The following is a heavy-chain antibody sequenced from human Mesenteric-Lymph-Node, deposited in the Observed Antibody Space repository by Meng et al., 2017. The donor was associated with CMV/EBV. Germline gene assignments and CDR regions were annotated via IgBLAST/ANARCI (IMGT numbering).Heavy chain of an antibody. V-gene: IGHV3-21*01. Sequence: GESLKISCAASGFTFTSFSMNWVRQAPGKGLEWVSSISGSSSYIHYADSVKGRFTISRDNAKNSLYLQMSSLRAEDTAVYYCARSGYTYATYYLDYWGQGTLVTVSS. D-gene: IGHD5-18*01. J-gene: IGHJ4*02. CDR3: ARSGYTYATYYLDY. CDR1: GFTFTSFS. CDR2: ISGSSSYI.